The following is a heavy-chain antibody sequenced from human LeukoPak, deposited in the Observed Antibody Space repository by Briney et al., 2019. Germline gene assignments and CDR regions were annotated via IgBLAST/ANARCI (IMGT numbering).Heavy chain of an antibody. CDR3: ARDIVVVPAAPFDP. D-gene: IGHD2-2*01. Sequence: GGSLRLSCGASGFSFSTYEMNWVRQAPGKGLEWVSYIGPSGSTIGYADSVKGRFTISRDNAKNSLYLQMNSLRAEDTAVYYCARDIVVVPAAPFDPWGQGTLVTVSS. CDR2: IGPSGSTI. V-gene: IGHV3-48*03. CDR1: GFSFSTYE. J-gene: IGHJ5*02.